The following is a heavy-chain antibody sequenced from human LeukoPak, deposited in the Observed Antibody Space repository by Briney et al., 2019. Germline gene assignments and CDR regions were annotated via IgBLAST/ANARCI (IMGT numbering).Heavy chain of an antibody. Sequence: GGSLRLSCAASGFTFSGYSMNWVRQAPGKGLEWVSSISSSSSYIYYADSVKGRFTISRDNAKNSLYLQMNSLRAEDTAVYYCAREGRIAVAGTGYYYMDVWGKGTTVTVSS. CDR2: ISSSSSYI. CDR1: GFTFSGYS. V-gene: IGHV3-21*01. J-gene: IGHJ6*03. CDR3: AREGRIAVAGTGYYYMDV. D-gene: IGHD6-19*01.